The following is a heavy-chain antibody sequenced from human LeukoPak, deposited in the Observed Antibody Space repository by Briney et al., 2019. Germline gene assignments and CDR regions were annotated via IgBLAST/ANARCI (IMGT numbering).Heavy chain of an antibody. Sequence: SETLSLTCTVSGDSFSGYYWSWIRQPPGKGLEWIGYIHYSGSTNYNPSLKSRVSLSVATSKNQFSLKLSSVTAADTALYYCGRDYGANSPFFDYWGQGTLVTVSS. V-gene: IGHV4-59*01. J-gene: IGHJ4*02. CDR2: IHYSGST. CDR3: GRDYGANSPFFDY. D-gene: IGHD4-23*01. CDR1: GDSFSGYY.